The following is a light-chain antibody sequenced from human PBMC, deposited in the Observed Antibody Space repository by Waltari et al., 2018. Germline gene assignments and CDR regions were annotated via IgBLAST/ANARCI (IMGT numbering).Light chain of an antibody. CDR3: QQRFTWPSIT. J-gene: IGKJ5*01. V-gene: IGKV3-11*01. CDR1: QSVNSY. Sequence: EIVLTQSPATLSLSPGARATPSCRTSQSVNSYLAWYQHKPGQAPRLLIYDASNRATGIPARFSGSGSGTDFTLTISSLEPDDFALYYCQQRFTWPSITFGQGTRLEIK. CDR2: DAS.